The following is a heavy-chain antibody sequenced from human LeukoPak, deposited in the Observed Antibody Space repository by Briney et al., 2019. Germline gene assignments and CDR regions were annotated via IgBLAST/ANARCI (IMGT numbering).Heavy chain of an antibody. CDR1: GGSFSGYY. CDR2: INHSGST. D-gene: IGHD6-13*01. V-gene: IGHV4-34*01. J-gene: IGHJ3*02. CDR3: ARDEEIAAAYDAFDI. Sequence: KPSETLSLACAVYGGSFSGYYWSWIRQPPGEGLEWIGEINHSGSTSYNPSLKSRVTISVDTSKNQFSLQLNSVTPEDTAVYYCARDEEIAAAYDAFDIWGQGTMVTVSS.